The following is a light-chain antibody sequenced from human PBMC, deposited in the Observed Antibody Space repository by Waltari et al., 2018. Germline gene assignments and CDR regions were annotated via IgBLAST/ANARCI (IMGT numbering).Light chain of an antibody. CDR3: QQYYDTPRT. V-gene: IGKV4-1*01. CDR1: QSLLYSSNNMSY. Sequence: DIVMTQSPDSLAVSLGERATINCKSSQSLLYSSNNMSYLTWFQQKPGQPPKLLISWASTRGSGVPDRFSGSGSGTDFTLTISSLQAEDVAVYYCQQYYDTPRTFGQGTKVEIK. J-gene: IGKJ2*01. CDR2: WAS.